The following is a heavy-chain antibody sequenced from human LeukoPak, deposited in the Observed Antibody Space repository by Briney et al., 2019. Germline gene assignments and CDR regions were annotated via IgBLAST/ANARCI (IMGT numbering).Heavy chain of an antibody. Sequence: ASVKVSCKASGGTFSSYGISWVRQAPGQGLEWMGWISAYNGNTNYAQKLQGRVTMTTDTSTSTAYMELRSLRSDDTAVYYCARVNYENWFDPWGQGTLVTVSS. CDR3: ARVNYENWFDP. D-gene: IGHD1-7*01. V-gene: IGHV1-18*01. J-gene: IGHJ5*02. CDR2: ISAYNGNT. CDR1: GGTFSSYG.